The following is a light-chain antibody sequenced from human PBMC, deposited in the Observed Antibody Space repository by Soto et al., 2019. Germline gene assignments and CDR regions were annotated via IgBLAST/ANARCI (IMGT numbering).Light chain of an antibody. CDR1: SSDVGGYNY. J-gene: IGLJ1*01. Sequence: ASVSGSPGQSITISCTGTSSDVGGYNYVSWYQQHPGKAPKLMIYAVSNRPSGVSNRFSGSKSGNTATLTISGLQAEDEADYYCCSYTVSGTYVFGTGTKVTVL. CDR3: CSYTVSGTYV. CDR2: AVS. V-gene: IGLV2-14*01.